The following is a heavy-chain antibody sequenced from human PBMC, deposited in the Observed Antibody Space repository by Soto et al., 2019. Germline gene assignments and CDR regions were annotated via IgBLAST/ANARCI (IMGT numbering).Heavy chain of an antibody. CDR3: TRDPRRADY. V-gene: IGHV3-11*06. CDR1: GFTFSDSY. CDR2: ISGNSRDT. J-gene: IGHJ4*02. Sequence: HVQLVESGGGLVNPGGSLRLSCEASGFTFSDSYMTWIRQPPGKGLECLSYISGNSRDTNYADSVRGRFTISRDNAKNSVYLHMITLTAEDMAVYHCTRDPRRADYWGQGTLVTVSP.